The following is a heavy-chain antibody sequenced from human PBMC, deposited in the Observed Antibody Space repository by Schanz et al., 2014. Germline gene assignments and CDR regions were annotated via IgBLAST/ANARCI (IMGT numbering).Heavy chain of an antibody. CDR2: IYSSGST. D-gene: IGHD3-10*01. Sequence: VQLVESGGGVVQPGGSLRLSCTVSGFTVNNYAMNWVRQAPGKGLEWVSTIYSSGSTYYADSVRGRFTISRDNSMNTVYLQMNSLRSDDAAVYYCARAQGVIRLYYGVDVWGQGTTVTVSS. J-gene: IGHJ6*02. V-gene: IGHV3-66*02. CDR3: ARAQGVIRLYYGVDV. CDR1: GFTVNNYA.